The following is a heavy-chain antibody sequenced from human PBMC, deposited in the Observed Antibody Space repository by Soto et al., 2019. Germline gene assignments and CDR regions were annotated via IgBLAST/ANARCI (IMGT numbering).Heavy chain of an antibody. J-gene: IGHJ4*02. CDR3: ARDDYGGNSEDY. D-gene: IGHD4-17*01. CDR2: IYYSGST. CDR1: GGSISSSSYY. V-gene: IGHV4-39*02. Sequence: SETLSLTCTVSGGSISSSSYYWGWIRQPPGKGLEWIGSIYYSGSTYYNPSLKSRVTISVDTSKNQFSLKLSSVTAADTAVYYCARDDYGGNSEDYWGQGTLVTVSS.